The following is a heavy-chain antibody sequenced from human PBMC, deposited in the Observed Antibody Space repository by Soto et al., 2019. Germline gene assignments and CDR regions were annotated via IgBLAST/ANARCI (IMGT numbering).Heavy chain of an antibody. J-gene: IGHJ4*01. CDR3: ARNSTSAPKDY. D-gene: IGHD3-10*01. CDR1: GYIFTTYW. Sequence: GESLKISCKGSGYIFTTYWIAGVRQMPGKGLEWVGVIYPGDSDTRYSPSFEGHVTISVDKSVSTAFLQWNSLKASDNAMYYCARNSTSAPKDYWGQGTLVTVSS. CDR2: IYPGDSDT. V-gene: IGHV5-51*01.